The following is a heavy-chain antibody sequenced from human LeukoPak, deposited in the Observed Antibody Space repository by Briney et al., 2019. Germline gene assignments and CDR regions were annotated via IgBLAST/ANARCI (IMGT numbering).Heavy chain of an antibody. Sequence: GGSLRLSCAVSGFTFSSHWMSWVRQAPGKGLEWVANIKHDGNEKYYVDSVEGRFTISRDNAKNSLYLQMNSLRAEDTAVYYCARYHYSSSFDYWGQGTLVTVSS. J-gene: IGHJ4*02. D-gene: IGHD6-13*01. CDR3: ARYHYSSSFDY. CDR1: GFTFSSHW. V-gene: IGHV3-7*01. CDR2: IKHDGNEK.